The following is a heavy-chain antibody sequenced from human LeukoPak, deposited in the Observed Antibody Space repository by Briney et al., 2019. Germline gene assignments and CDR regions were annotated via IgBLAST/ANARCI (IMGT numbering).Heavy chain of an antibody. D-gene: IGHD1-1*01. V-gene: IGHV3-30*18. CDR3: AKGFSAGTMDY. CDR1: AFIFKNYA. CDR2: ISYHGSNQ. J-gene: IGHJ4*02. Sequence: GGSLRLSCAASAFIFKNYAMHRVRQRPGKGLEWVAVISYHGSNQYYIDSVKGRFTISRDNSKDTVYLQMNSLRPDDTAVYYCAKGFSAGTMDYWGQGTLVTVSS.